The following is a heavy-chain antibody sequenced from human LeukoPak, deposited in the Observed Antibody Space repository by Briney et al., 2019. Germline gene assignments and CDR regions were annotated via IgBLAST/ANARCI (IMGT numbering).Heavy chain of an antibody. Sequence: GESLKISCKGSGYSFTSCWIGWVRQMPGKGLEWMGIIYPGDSDTRYSPSFQGQVTISADKSISTAYLQWSSLKASDTAMYYCARLLLDSGSYPGHDAFDIWGQGTMVTVSS. V-gene: IGHV5-51*01. J-gene: IGHJ3*02. CDR3: ARLLLDSGSYPGHDAFDI. CDR2: IYPGDSDT. D-gene: IGHD1-26*01. CDR1: GYSFTSCW.